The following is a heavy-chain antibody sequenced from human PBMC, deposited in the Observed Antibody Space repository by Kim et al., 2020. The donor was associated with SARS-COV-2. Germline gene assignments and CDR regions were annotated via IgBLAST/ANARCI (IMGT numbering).Heavy chain of an antibody. CDR3: ARLAQGHGSGWYYFDY. CDR1: GGSISSSSYY. J-gene: IGHJ4*02. D-gene: IGHD6-19*01. CDR2: IYYSGST. Sequence: SETLSLTCTVSGGSISSSSYYWGWIRQPPGKGLEWIGSIYYSGSTYYNPSLKSRVTISVDTSKNQFSLKLSSVTAADTAVYYCARLAQGHGSGWYYFDYWGQGTLVTVSS. V-gene: IGHV4-39*01.